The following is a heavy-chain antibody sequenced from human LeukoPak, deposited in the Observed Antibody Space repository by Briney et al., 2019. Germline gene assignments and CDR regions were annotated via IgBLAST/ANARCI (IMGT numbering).Heavy chain of an antibody. J-gene: IGHJ3*02. CDR2: INNDGSTT. CDR3: ANSISVAGTYAFNI. D-gene: IGHD6-19*01. V-gene: IGHV3-74*01. CDR1: GFTFSTYW. Sequence: GVSLRLSCAASGFTFSTYWMHWVRQAPGKGLLWVSFINNDGSTTSYADSVRGRFTISRDNAKNTLYLQMNSLRAEDTAVYYCANSISVAGTYAFNIWGQGTMVTVSS.